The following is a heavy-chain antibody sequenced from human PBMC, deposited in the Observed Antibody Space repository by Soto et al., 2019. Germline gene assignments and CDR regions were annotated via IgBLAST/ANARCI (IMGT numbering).Heavy chain of an antibody. CDR3: ARDRLDCSGGSCYLNYYYYYGMDV. CDR2: ISYDGSNK. Sequence: GGSLRLSCAASGFTFSSYAMHWVRQAPGKGLEWVAVISYDGSNKYYADSVKGRFTISRDNSKNTLYLQMNSLRAEDTAVYYCARDRLDCSGGSCYLNYYYYYGMDVWGQGTTVTVSS. V-gene: IGHV3-30-3*01. CDR1: GFTFSSYA. D-gene: IGHD2-15*01. J-gene: IGHJ6*02.